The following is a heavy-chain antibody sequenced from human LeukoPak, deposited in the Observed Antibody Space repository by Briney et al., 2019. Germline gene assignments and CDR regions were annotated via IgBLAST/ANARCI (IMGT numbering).Heavy chain of an antibody. V-gene: IGHV4-59*08. CDR1: GGSISSYY. Sequence: SETLSLTCTVSGGSISSYYWSWIRQPPGKGLEWIGYIYYSGSTNYNPSLKSRVTISVDTSKNQFSLKVGSVTAADTAVYYCASNYYGSGSLDYWGQGNLVTVSS. D-gene: IGHD3-10*01. CDR2: IYYSGST. J-gene: IGHJ4*02. CDR3: ASNYYGSGSLDY.